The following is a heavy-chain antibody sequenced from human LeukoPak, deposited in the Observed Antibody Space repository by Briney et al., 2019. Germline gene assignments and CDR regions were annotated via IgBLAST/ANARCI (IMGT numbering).Heavy chain of an antibody. Sequence: GGSLRLSCAASGFTFSSYAMHWVRQAPGKVLEWVAVISYDGSNKYYADSVKGRFTISRDNSKNTLYLQMNSLRAEDTAVYYCARGPHYYYYMDVWGKGTTVTVSS. J-gene: IGHJ6*03. CDR1: GFTFSSYA. CDR3: ARGPHYYYYMDV. V-gene: IGHV3-30*04. CDR2: ISYDGSNK.